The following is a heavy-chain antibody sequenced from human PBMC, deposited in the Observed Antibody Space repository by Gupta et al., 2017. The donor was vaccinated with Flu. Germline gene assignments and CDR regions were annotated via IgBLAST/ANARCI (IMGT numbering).Heavy chain of an antibody. CDR2: INHSGST. D-gene: IGHD2-2*02. CDR3: ASSERYRISHYYYGMDV. J-gene: IGHJ6*02. CDR1: GGSFRGSY. V-gene: IGHV4-34*01. Sequence: QVQLQQWGAGPLKPSETLSLTCAGYGGSFRGSYWSWIRQPPGKGLEWIGEINHSGSTNYNPSLKSRVTISVDTSKNQFSLKLSSVTAADTAVYYCASSERYRISHYYYGMDVWGQGTTVTVSS.